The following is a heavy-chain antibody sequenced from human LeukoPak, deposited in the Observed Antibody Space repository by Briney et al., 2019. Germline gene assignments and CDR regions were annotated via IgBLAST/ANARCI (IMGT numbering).Heavy chain of an antibody. Sequence: ASVTVSCKASGYTFTSYGISWVRQAPGQGLEWMGWISAYNGNTNYAQKLQGRVTMTTDTSTSTAYMELRSLRSDDTAVYYCARGQTDYDILTGYYPSYGMDVWGQGTTVTVSS. CDR3: ARGQTDYDILTGYYPSYGMDV. V-gene: IGHV1-18*01. J-gene: IGHJ6*02. CDR1: GYTFTSYG. D-gene: IGHD3-9*01. CDR2: ISAYNGNT.